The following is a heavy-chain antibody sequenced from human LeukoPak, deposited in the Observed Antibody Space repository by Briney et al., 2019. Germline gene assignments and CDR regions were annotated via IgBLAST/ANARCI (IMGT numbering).Heavy chain of an antibody. CDR2: INSDGSRT. Sequence: GGSLRLSCAASGNYWMHWVRQAPGKGLVWVSHINSDGSRTSYEDSVKGRFTISKDNAKNTVYLQMNNLRAEETAVYYCVSFYETYWGRGTLVTVSS. V-gene: IGHV3-74*01. J-gene: IGHJ4*02. D-gene: IGHD2-2*01. CDR3: VSFYETY. CDR1: GNYW.